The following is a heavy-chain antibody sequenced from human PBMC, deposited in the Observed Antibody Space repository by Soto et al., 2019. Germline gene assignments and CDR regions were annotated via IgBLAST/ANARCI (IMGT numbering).Heavy chain of an antibody. CDR1: GGSISSYY. D-gene: IGHD3-3*01. CDR3: ARDGGHYYYYGMDV. V-gene: IGHV4-59*01. Sequence: SETLSLTCTVSGGSISSYYWSWIRQPPGKGLEWIGYIYYSGSTSYNPSLKSRVTISVDTSKNQFSLKLSSVTAADTAVYYCARDGGHYYYYGMDVWGQGTTVTVSS. J-gene: IGHJ6*02. CDR2: IYYSGST.